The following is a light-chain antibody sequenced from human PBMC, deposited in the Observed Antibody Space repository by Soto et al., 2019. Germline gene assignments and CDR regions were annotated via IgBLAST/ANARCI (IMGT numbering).Light chain of an antibody. CDR2: EGT. J-gene: IGLJ2*01. CDR3: CSYASGDTFE. V-gene: IGLV2-23*03. Sequence: QSALTQPASVSGSPGQSITLSCTGTSSDVENYNLVSWYQHHPGKAPKLMIYEGTKRPSGVSNRFSGSKSGNTASLTISGLQAEDEADYYCCSYASGDTFEFGGGTKLTVL. CDR1: SSDVENYNL.